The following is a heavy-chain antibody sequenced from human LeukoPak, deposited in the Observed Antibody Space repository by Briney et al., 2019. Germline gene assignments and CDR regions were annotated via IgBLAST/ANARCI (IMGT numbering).Heavy chain of an antibody. J-gene: IGHJ5*02. D-gene: IGHD3-22*01. Sequence: PSETLSLTCTVSGYSISSGYYWGWIRQPPGKGLEWIGSIYHSGSTYYNPSLKSRVTISVDTSKNQFSLKLSSVTAADTAVYYCARARGYYDSSVGTWGQGTLVTVSS. V-gene: IGHV4-38-2*02. CDR1: GYSISSGYY. CDR3: ARARGYYDSSVGT. CDR2: IYHSGST.